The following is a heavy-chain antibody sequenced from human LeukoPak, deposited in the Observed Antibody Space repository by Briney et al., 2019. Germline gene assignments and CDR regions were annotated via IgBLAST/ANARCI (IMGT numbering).Heavy chain of an antibody. J-gene: IGHJ4*02. CDR2: IYYSGST. D-gene: IGHD3-10*01. Sequence: SETLSLTCTVSGTXITSYYCNWIRQAPGQGPEWIGYIYYSGSTNYNPSLKSRVIISVDTSKNQFSLKLSSVTAADTAVYYCARSRTTMIRGSPNWSFDYWGQGILVTVSS. CDR3: ARSRTTMIRGSPNWSFDY. CDR1: GTXITSYY. V-gene: IGHV4-59*01.